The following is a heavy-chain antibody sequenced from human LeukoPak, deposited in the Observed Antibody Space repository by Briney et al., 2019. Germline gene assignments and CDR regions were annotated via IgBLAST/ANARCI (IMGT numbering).Heavy chain of an antibody. J-gene: IGHJ6*03. CDR2: VIPLFGTA. V-gene: IGHV1-69*05. CDR3: AREDYYCSGGSCYLSALYYYMDV. Sequence: SGEVSRKGSGGTLSSSSISWGRHAPGRRGEGGGGVIPLFGTAKYAQKFQGRVTITTDESTSTAYMELSSLRSEDTAVYYCAREDYYCSGGSCYLSALYYYMDVWGKGTTVTVSS. D-gene: IGHD2-15*01. CDR1: GGTLSSSS.